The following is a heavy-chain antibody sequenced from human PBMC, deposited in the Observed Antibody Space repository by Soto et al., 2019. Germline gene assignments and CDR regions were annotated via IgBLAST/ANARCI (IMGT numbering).Heavy chain of an antibody. Sequence: QVQLQESGPGLVKPSQTLSLTCTVSGASVSSGDYYWTWIRQAPGKGLEYIGYIYNAGRTDYNPSLRDRVCSSADTSKKQFSLTLRSVTAADTAVYYWARGGIYEFWSGLFDWGQGTLVTVSS. D-gene: IGHD3-3*01. CDR1: GASVSSGDYY. V-gene: IGHV4-30-4*01. J-gene: IGHJ4*02. CDR3: ARGGIYEFWSGLFD. CDR2: IYNAGRT.